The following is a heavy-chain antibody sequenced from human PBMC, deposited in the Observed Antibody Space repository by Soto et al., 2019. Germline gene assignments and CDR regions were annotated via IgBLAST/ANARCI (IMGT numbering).Heavy chain of an antibody. CDR1: GLTFSGYA. V-gene: IGHV3-23*01. D-gene: IGHD3-10*01. J-gene: IGHJ6*02. CDR2: IRSDGDRT. Sequence: EVQLLESGGGLVQPGGSLRLSCAGSGLTFSGYAMTWVRQLPGKRLEWVSAIRSDGDRTSYADSVEGRFTILRDDSKNTVYLQMDRLRAEDTAVYHCAKNRGSGKPFYYDMDVWGQGTTVTVSS. CDR3: AKNRGSGKPFYYDMDV.